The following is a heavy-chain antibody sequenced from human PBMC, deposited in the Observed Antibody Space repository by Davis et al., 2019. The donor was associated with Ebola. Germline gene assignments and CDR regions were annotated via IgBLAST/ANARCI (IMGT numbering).Heavy chain of an antibody. CDR2: IRSKANSYAT. D-gene: IGHD6-19*01. J-gene: IGHJ4*02. V-gene: IGHV3-73*01. CDR3: TSTPAVAGHDTVDY. CDR1: GFTFSGSA. Sequence: GESLKISCAASGFTFSGSAMHWVRQASGKGLEWVGRIRSKANSYATAYAASVKGRFTISRDDSKNTAYLQMNSLKTEDTAVYYCTSTPAVAGHDTVDYWGQGTLVTVSS.